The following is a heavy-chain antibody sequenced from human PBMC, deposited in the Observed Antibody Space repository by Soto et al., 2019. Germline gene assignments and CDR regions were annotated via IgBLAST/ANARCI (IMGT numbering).Heavy chain of an antibody. J-gene: IGHJ5*02. CDR1: GGSFSGYY. V-gene: IGHV4-34*01. CDR3: ARSGSVVVAAIVRGARRFDP. D-gene: IGHD2-15*01. Sequence: QVQLQQWGAGLLKPSETLSLTCAVYGGSFSGYYWSWIRQPPGKGLEWIGEINHSGSTNYNPSLXXRVSIAVDTSXXQXPXXLSSVTAADTAVYYCARSGSVVVAAIVRGARRFDPWGQGTLVTVSS. CDR2: INHSGST.